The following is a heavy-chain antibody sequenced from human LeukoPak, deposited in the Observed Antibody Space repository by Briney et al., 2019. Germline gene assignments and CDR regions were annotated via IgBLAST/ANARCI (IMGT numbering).Heavy chain of an antibody. Sequence: GSLRLSCAASGFTFSTYGMHWVRQAPGKGLEWLTVISYDGHNKYYTGSVKGRFTISRDNSKDTLYLQMNSLRADDTAVYYCAKEGANYYYMDVWGKGTTVTVSS. D-gene: IGHD3-16*01. J-gene: IGHJ6*03. CDR2: ISYDGHNK. CDR1: GFTFSTYG. V-gene: IGHV3-30*18. CDR3: AKEGANYYYMDV.